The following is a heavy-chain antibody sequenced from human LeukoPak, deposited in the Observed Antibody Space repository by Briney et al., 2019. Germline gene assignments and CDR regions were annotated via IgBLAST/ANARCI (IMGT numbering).Heavy chain of an antibody. CDR3: ARPGGYSSGWINWFDP. V-gene: IGHV4-39*07. D-gene: IGHD6-19*01. CDR2: INHSGST. CDR1: GGSISSSSYY. Sequence: TASETLSLTCTVSGGSISSSSYYWSWIRQPPGKGLEWIGEINHSGSTNYNPSLKSRVTISVDTSKNQFSLKLSSVTAADTAVYYCARPGGYSSGWINWFDPWGQGTLVTVSS. J-gene: IGHJ5*02.